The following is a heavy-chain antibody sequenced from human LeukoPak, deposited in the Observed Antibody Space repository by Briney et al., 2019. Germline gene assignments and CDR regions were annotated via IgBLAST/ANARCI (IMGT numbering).Heavy chain of an antibody. Sequence: ASVKVSCKASGHTFTSYGISWVRQAPGQGLEWMGWISAYNGNTNYAQKLQGRVTMTTDTSTSTAYMELRSLRSDDTAVYYCARVPRQDWSAPSKLLHWGQGTLVTVSS. CDR3: ARVPRQDWSAPSKLLH. CDR2: ISAYNGNT. CDR1: GHTFTSYG. D-gene: IGHD3-10*01. J-gene: IGHJ4*02. V-gene: IGHV1-18*01.